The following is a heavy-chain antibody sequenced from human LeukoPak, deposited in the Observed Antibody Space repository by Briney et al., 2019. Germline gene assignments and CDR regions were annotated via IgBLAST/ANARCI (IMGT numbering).Heavy chain of an antibody. Sequence: GGSLRLSCAASGFTFSSYAMSWVRQAPGKGLEWVSAISGSGGSTYYADSVKGRFTISRDNSKNTLYLQMNSLRAEDTAVYYCAKSRIVVVPAAMVGDYWGQGTLVTVSS. V-gene: IGHV3-23*01. D-gene: IGHD2-2*01. J-gene: IGHJ4*02. CDR1: GFTFSSYA. CDR2: ISGSGGST. CDR3: AKSRIVVVPAAMVGDY.